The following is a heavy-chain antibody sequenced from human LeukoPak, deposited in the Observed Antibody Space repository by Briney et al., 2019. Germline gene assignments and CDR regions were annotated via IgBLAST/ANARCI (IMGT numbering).Heavy chain of an antibody. Sequence: ASVKVSCKASGYTFTGYYMHWVRQAPGQGLEWMGWINPNTGGTNYAQKFQGRVTMTRDTSISTAYMELGRLISDDTAMYYCARGMWQQLDWFDPWGQGTLVTVSS. V-gene: IGHV1-2*02. CDR1: GYTFTGYY. J-gene: IGHJ5*02. CDR2: INPNTGGT. D-gene: IGHD6-13*01. CDR3: ARGMWQQLDWFDP.